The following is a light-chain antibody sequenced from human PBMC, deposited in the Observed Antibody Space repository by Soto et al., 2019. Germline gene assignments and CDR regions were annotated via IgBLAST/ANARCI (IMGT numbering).Light chain of an antibody. V-gene: IGKV3-20*01. Sequence: EIVLTQSPGTLSLSPGQRATLSCRASQSVSSNYLAWYQQTPGQAPRLLIYGASSRATGIPDRFSGSGSGTDFTLTINRLEPEDFAVYYCQQYYTEPWTFGQGTKVEIK. CDR1: QSVSSNY. J-gene: IGKJ1*01. CDR3: QQYYTEPWT. CDR2: GAS.